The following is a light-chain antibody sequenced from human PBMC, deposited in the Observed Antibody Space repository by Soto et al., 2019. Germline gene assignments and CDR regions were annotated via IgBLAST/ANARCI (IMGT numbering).Light chain of an antibody. CDR3: SSYTSIATLV. CDR1: SSDVGGYKY. J-gene: IGLJ2*01. Sequence: QSAVTQPASVSGSPGQSITISCTGTSSDVGGYKYVSWYQQHPGKAPKLIIHEVSSRPSGVSSRFSGSKSGNTASLTISGLQSEDEADYYCSSYTSIATLVFGVGTKLTVL. CDR2: EVS. V-gene: IGLV2-14*01.